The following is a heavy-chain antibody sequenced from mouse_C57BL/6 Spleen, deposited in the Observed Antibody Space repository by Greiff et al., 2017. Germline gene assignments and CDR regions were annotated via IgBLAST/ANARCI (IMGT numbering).Heavy chain of an antibody. CDR2: IDPANGNT. CDR3: ARFSLITTVVEGNAMDY. D-gene: IGHD1-1*01. Sequence: EVQLQQSVAELVRPGASVKLSCTASGFNIKNTYMHWVKQRPEQGLEWIGRIDPANGNTKYAPKFQGKATITADTSSNTAYLQLSSLTSEDTAIYYCARFSLITTVVEGNAMDYWGQGTSVTVSS. V-gene: IGHV14-3*01. CDR1: GFNIKNTY. J-gene: IGHJ4*01.